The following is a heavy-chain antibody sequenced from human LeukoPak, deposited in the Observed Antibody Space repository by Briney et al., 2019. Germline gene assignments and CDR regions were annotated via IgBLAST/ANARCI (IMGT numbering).Heavy chain of an antibody. Sequence: GGSLRLSCAASGFTFDDYGMSWVRQAPGKGLEWVSGINWGGGSTGYADSVKGRFTISRDNAKNSMYLQMSSLRAEDTALYYCARVNYDYVWGCYNYWGQGTLVTVSS. CDR3: ARVNYDYVWGCYNY. CDR2: INWGGGST. V-gene: IGHV3-20*04. J-gene: IGHJ4*02. CDR1: GFTFDDYG. D-gene: IGHD3-16*01.